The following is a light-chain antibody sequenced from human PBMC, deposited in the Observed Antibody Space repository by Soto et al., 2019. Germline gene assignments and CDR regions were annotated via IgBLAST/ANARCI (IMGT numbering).Light chain of an antibody. Sequence: QSALTQPPSASGSPGQSVTISCTGTSSDVGKYDYVSWFQHHPGKAPKLIIYEVSKRPSGVPDRFSGSKSGSTASLTVSGLQTEDEAAYFCGTLGGDSNFVFGTGYKVTV. V-gene: IGLV2-8*01. CDR2: EVS. J-gene: IGLJ1*01. CDR3: GTLGGDSNFV. CDR1: SSDVGKYDY.